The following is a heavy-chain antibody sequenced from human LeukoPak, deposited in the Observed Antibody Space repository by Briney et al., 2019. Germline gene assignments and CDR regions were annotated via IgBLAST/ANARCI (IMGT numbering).Heavy chain of an antibody. D-gene: IGHD3-22*01. CDR3: ARHRGPSLHSSGYFDY. J-gene: IGHJ4*02. Sequence: GSLRLSCAASGFTFSSYWMHWVRQAQGKGLVWVSRINSDGSSTSYAESVKGRFTISRDNAKNTLYLQMTRQRTEDTAVYYCARHRGPSLHSSGYFDYWGQGTLVTVSP. CDR2: INSDGSST. CDR1: GFTFSSYW. V-gene: IGHV3-74*01.